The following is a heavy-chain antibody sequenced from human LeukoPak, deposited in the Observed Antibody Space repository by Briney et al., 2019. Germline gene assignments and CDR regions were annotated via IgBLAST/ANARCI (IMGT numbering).Heavy chain of an antibody. J-gene: IGHJ4*02. CDR3: AKGTYYDILTGPPHLFDY. CDR2: ISYDGSNK. V-gene: IGHV3-30*18. D-gene: IGHD3-9*01. CDR1: GFTFSSYG. Sequence: GGSLRLSCAASGFTFSSYGMHWVRQAPGKGLEGGAVISYDGSNKYYADSVKGRFTISRDNSKNTLYLQMNSLRAEDTAVYYCAKGTYYDILTGPPHLFDYWGQGTLVTVSS.